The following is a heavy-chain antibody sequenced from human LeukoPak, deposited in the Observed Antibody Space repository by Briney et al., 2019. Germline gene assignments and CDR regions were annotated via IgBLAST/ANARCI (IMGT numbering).Heavy chain of an antibody. D-gene: IGHD1-26*01. CDR3: AKIEAGASYYYGMDV. J-gene: IGHJ6*02. V-gene: IGHV3-23*01. CDR2: ISGSGGST. CDR1: GFTFTNTW. Sequence: GGSLRLSCVASGFTFTNTWINWVRQAPGKGLEWVSAISGSGGSTYYADSVKGRFTISRDNSKNTLYLQMNSLRAEDTAVYYCAKIEAGASYYYGMDVWGQGTTVTVSS.